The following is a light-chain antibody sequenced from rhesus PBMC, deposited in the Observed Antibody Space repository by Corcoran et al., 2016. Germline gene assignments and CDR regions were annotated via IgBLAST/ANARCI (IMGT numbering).Light chain of an antibody. CDR2: FAS. Sequence: DIQMTQSPSSLSASVGDTVTITCRASQGISPYLAWYQQRTGKAPRPLIYFASNLESGVPSRFSGSGAGSDFTLTLSSLQPEDFATYYCQQHNNYPWTFGQGTEVEIK. CDR3: QQHNNYPWT. J-gene: IGKJ1*01. CDR1: QGISPY. V-gene: IGKV1S14*01.